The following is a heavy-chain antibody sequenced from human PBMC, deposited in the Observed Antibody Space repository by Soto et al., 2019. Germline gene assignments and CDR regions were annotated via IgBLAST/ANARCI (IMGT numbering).Heavy chain of an antibody. J-gene: IGHJ5*02. CDR3: ERGIATAKLDP. V-gene: IGHV1-3*01. CDR2: INPDNGNT. D-gene: IGHD2-15*01. Sequence: ASVKVSCKASGYTFTRYTMNWVRQAPGQRLEWMGWINPDNGNTKSSQKFQDRVIITRDTSASTAYMDLSSLRSEDTAVYYCERGIATAKLDPWGQGTLVTVSS. CDR1: GYTFTRYT.